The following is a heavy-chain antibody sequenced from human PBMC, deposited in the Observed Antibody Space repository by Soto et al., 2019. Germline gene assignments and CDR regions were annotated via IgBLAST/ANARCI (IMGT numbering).Heavy chain of an antibody. CDR3: ARYGDYVDY. J-gene: IGHJ4*02. V-gene: IGHV4-39*01. D-gene: IGHD4-17*01. Sequence: SETLSLTCTVSGGSINRNNHYWVWIRQAPGKGLEWIGNIYYRGSTYYNPSLQSRVTISVDTSKNQFSLKLSSVTAADTAIYYCARYGDYVDYWGQGTLVTVSS. CDR2: IYYRGST. CDR1: GGSINRNNHY.